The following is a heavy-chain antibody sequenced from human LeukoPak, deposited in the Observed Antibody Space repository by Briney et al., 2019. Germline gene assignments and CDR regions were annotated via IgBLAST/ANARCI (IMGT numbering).Heavy chain of an antibody. V-gene: IGHV1-3*01. CDR2: INAGNGKT. CDR1: GYIFTDYA. J-gene: IGHJ4*02. D-gene: IGHD4-17*01. Sequence: ASVKVSCRASGYIFTDYAIQWVRQAPGQGLEWMGWINAGNGKTKYSQKFQGRVTITRDTSASTAHMELSGLRSDDTAVYYCARARWTSTVTTYYLDFWGQGTLVTVSS. CDR3: ARARWTSTVTTYYLDF.